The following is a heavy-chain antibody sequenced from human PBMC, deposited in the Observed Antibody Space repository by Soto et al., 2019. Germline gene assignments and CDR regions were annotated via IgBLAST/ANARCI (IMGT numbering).Heavy chain of an antibody. D-gene: IGHD3-22*01. V-gene: IGHV3-48*02. CDR1: GFTFSVYN. CDR3: ARVNGYYDTSGYYVAYYHYGMDV. CDR2: ISTSSSTI. J-gene: IGHJ6*02. Sequence: GGSLRLSCAAPGFTFSVYNMNWVRQAPGKGLEWISYISTSSSTIYYADSVKGRFTISRDNAKNSLHLQMSSLRDEDTAVYYCARVNGYYDTSGYYVAYYHYGMDVWGQGTTVTVSS.